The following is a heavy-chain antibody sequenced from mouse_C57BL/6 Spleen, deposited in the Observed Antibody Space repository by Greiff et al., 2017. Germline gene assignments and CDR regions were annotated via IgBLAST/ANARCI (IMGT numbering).Heavy chain of an antibody. D-gene: IGHD1-1*01. J-gene: IGHJ3*01. Sequence: QVQLQQSGAELVKPGASVKISCKASGYAFSSYWMNWVKQRPGKGLEWIGQIYPGDGDTNYNGKFKGKATLTADQASSTAYMQLSRLTSEDSAVYFCARSGGSGLRAWFAYWGQGTLVTVSA. V-gene: IGHV1-80*01. CDR3: ARSGGSGLRAWFAY. CDR1: GYAFSSYW. CDR2: IYPGDGDT.